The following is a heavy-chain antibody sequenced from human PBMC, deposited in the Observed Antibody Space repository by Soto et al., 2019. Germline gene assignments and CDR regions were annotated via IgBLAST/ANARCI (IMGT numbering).Heavy chain of an antibody. D-gene: IGHD1-1*01. V-gene: IGHV4-34*01. CDR1: GQSFSGHS. Sequence: QVQLQQWGAGLVKPSETLSLSCAVYGQSFSGHSWAWIRQPPGKGLEWIGEINESGSTYYNPSLKSQVTISTYTSTNLFSLKLSSVSAADTAAYFCARGSGIVALPGELEDVKYDYWGQGTLVNVSS. CDR2: INESGST. J-gene: IGHJ4*02. CDR3: ARGSGIVALPGELEDVKYDY.